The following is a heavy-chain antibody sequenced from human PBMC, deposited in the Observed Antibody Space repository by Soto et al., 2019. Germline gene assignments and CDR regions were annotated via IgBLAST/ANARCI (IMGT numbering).Heavy chain of an antibody. CDR3: ARDRASSSAWFDP. J-gene: IGHJ5*02. CDR2: IYYSGST. V-gene: IGHV4-31*03. Sequence: QVQLQESGPGLVKPSQTLSLTCTVSGGSISSGGYYWSWIRQHPGKGLEWIGYIYYSGSTYYNPSLKSRVTISVDTSKNHFSLKLSSVTAADTAVYYCARDRASSSAWFDPWGQGTLVTVSS. D-gene: IGHD6-6*01. CDR1: GGSISSGGYY.